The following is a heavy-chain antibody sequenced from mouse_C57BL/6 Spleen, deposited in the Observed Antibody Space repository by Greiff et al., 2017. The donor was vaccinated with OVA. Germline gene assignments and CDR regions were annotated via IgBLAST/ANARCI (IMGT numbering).Heavy chain of an antibody. Sequence: QVQLQQPGAELVRPGSSVKLSCKASGYTFTSYWMHWVKQRPIQGLEWIGNIDPSDSETHYNQKFKDKATLTVDKSSSTAYMQLSSLTSEDSAVYYCARLIYYGNFYAMGYWGQGTSVTVSS. V-gene: IGHV1-52*01. J-gene: IGHJ4*01. CDR3: ARLIYYGNFYAMGY. CDR2: IDPSDSET. CDR1: GYTFTSYW. D-gene: IGHD2-1*01.